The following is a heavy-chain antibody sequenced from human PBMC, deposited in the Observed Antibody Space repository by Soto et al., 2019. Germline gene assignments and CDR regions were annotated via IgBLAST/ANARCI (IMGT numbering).Heavy chain of an antibody. J-gene: IGHJ4*02. Sequence: MSCVSQEQEQGLEWMGWISAYNGNTNYAQKLQGRVTMTTDTSTSTAYMELRSLRSDDTAVYYCARDAMYYDFWSGYFDYWGQGTLVTVSS. CDR3: ARDAMYYDFWSGYFDY. V-gene: IGHV1-18*01. D-gene: IGHD3-3*01. CDR2: ISAYNGNT.